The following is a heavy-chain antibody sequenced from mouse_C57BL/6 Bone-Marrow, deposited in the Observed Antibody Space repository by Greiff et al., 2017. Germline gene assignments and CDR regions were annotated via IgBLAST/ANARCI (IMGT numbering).Heavy chain of an antibody. V-gene: IGHV1-69*01. CDR1: GYTFTSYW. CDR3: ATTGRFAY. Sequence: QVQLKQPGAELVMPGASVKLSCKASGYTFTSYWMHWVKQRPGQGLEWIGEIDPSDSYTNYNQKFKGKSTLTVDKSSSTAYMQLSSLTSEDSAVYYCATTGRFAYWGQGTLVTVSA. CDR2: IDPSDSYT. J-gene: IGHJ3*01.